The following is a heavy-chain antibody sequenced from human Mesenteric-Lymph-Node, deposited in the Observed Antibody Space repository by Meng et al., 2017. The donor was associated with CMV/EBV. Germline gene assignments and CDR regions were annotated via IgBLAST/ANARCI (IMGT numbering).Heavy chain of an antibody. CDR2: INTNTGNP. Sequence: KASGYTFTSYAMDWVRQAPGQGLEWMGWINTNTGNPTYAQGFTGRFVFSLDTSVSTAYLQISSLKAEDTAVYYCARDPPMVRGVMDYWGQGTLVTVSS. J-gene: IGHJ4*02. CDR1: GYTFTSYA. D-gene: IGHD3-10*01. V-gene: IGHV7-4-1*02. CDR3: ARDPPMVRGVMDY.